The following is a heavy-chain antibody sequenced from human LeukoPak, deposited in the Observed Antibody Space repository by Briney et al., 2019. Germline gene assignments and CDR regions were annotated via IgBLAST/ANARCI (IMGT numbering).Heavy chain of an antibody. CDR2: ISGGGGST. D-gene: IGHD3-10*01. J-gene: IGHJ6*03. CDR3: ARGFGELLSYYYYYMDV. Sequence: GGSLRPSCTASGFSFSTYAMNWVRQAPGKGLEWVSTISGGGGSTFYADSVKGRFTISRDNAKNSLYLQMNSLRAEDTAVYYCARGFGELLSYYYYYMDVWGKGTTVTIS. V-gene: IGHV3-23*01. CDR1: GFSFSTYA.